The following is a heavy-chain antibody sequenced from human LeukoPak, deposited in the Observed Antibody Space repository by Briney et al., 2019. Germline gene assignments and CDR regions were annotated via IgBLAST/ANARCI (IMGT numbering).Heavy chain of an antibody. CDR2: ISYDGSDI. J-gene: IGHJ4*02. CDR1: GFNLSSYG. Sequence: QPGRSLRLSCAASGFNLSSYGMHWVRQAPGKSLEWVAVISYDGSDIYYGVSAKGRFTISRDNSKNIMYLQMNSLKTEDTAVYYCTTQIVVVNLIDYWGQGTLVTVSS. V-gene: IGHV3-30*03. D-gene: IGHD3-22*01. CDR3: TTQIVVVNLIDY.